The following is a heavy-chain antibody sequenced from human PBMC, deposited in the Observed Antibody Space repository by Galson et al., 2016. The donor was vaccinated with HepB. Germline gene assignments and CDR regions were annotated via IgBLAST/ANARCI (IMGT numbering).Heavy chain of an antibody. CDR3: ARVRGSAAAGR. CDR1: GGSLSGFY. Sequence: SETLSLTCAVYGGSLSGFYWTWIRQPPGKGLEWIGEINHSGITKCSPSLKSRVTISVDTSKNQFSLKLNSVTAADTAVYYCARVRGSAAAGRGGQGTLVTVSS. V-gene: IGHV4-34*01. D-gene: IGHD6-13*01. J-gene: IGHJ4*02. CDR2: INHSGIT.